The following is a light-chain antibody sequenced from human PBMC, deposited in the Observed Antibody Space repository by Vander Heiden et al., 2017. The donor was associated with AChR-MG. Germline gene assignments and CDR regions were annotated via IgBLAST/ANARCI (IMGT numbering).Light chain of an antibody. Sequence: QSVLTQSPTVSGAPGQRVTIPCTGSSSNIGAGYDVHWYQQRPGTAHKLLIYGNSNRPSGVPDRFSGSKSGTSASLAITGLQAEDEADYYCQSYDNSLSGYVFGTGTKVTVL. V-gene: IGLV1-40*01. CDR2: GNS. CDR3: QSYDNSLSGYV. CDR1: SSNIGAGYD. J-gene: IGLJ1*01.